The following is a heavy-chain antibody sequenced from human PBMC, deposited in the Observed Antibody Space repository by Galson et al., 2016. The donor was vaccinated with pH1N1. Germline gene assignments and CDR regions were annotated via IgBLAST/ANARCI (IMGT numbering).Heavy chain of an antibody. CDR1: GFTFSSYW. V-gene: IGHV3-7*03. CDR3: ARVRFMVRGTFDY. CDR2: IKQDGSEK. Sequence: SLRLSCAASGFTFSSYWMTWVRQAPGKWLEWVASIKQDGSEKYYVDSVKGRFTISRDNAKNSLDLQMNSLRAEDTAVYYCARVRFMVRGTFDYWGQGTLVTVSS. J-gene: IGHJ4*02. D-gene: IGHD3-10*01.